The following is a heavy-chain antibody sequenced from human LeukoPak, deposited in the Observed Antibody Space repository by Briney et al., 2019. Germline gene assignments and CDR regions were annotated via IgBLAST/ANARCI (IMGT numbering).Heavy chain of an antibody. CDR1: GGSISNYF. CDR3: AREGDYSSSWNNWFDP. V-gene: IGHV4-59*01. CDR2: IYYSGST. Sequence: SETLSLPCTVSGGSISNYFWSWIRQPPGKGLEYIGYIYYSGSTNYNPSLKSRVTISVDTSKNQFSLKLSSVTAADTAVYYCAREGDYSSSWNNWFDPWGQGTLVTVSS. J-gene: IGHJ5*02. D-gene: IGHD6-13*01.